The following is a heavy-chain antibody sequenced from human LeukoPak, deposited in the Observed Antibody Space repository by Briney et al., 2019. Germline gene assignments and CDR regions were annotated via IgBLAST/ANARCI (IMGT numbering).Heavy chain of an antibody. CDR1: GFTFSSYA. J-gene: IGHJ4*02. V-gene: IGHV3-23*01. D-gene: IGHD2-8*01. CDR2: ISGSGTIT. CDR3: AKKTNGRLQPFDS. Sequence: PGGSLRLSCAASGFTFSSYAMNWVRQAPGKGLEWVSVISGSGTITYYAGSVKGRFTISRDNSKNTLYLQMNNLRAEDTAVYYCAKKTNGRLQPFDSWGQGTLVTVSS.